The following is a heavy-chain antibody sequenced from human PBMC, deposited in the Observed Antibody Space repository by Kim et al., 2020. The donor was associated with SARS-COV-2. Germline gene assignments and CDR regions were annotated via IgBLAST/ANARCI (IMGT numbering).Heavy chain of an antibody. V-gene: IGHV3-21*01. D-gene: IGHD3-10*01. CDR1: GFTFSSYS. CDR2: ISSSSSYI. CDR3: ARVTMGRGDVVEDY. Sequence: GGSLRLSCAASGFTFSSYSMNWVRQAPGKGLEWVSSISSSSSYIYYADSVKGRFTISRDNAKNSLYLQMNSLRAEDTAVYYCARVTMGRGDVVEDYWGQGTLVTVSS. J-gene: IGHJ4*02.